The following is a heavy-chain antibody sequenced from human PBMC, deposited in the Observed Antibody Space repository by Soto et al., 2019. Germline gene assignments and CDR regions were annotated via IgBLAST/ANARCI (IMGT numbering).Heavy chain of an antibody. Sequence: EVQLVESGGGLVQPGGSLRLSCAASGFAFGNYWMHWVRQPPGKGPEWVSRMTSDGRTTQYADSVKGRFTVSRDNAKNTLYLQMNSLRAEDTAVCYCATAEVDYWGPGTLVTVSS. CDR3: ATAEVDY. CDR1: GFAFGNYW. V-gene: IGHV3-74*01. J-gene: IGHJ4*02. CDR2: MTSDGRTT.